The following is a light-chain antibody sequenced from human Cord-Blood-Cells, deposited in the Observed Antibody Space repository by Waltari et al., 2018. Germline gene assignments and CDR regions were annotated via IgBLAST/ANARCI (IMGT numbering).Light chain of an antibody. Sequence: IVMTQSPDSLAVSLGERPTIHCKSRQSVLYSSNNKNYLAWYQQKPGQPPKLLIYWASTRESGVPDRFSGSGSGTDFTLTISSLQAEDVAVYYCQQYYSTPMYTFGQGTKLEIK. J-gene: IGKJ2*01. CDR1: QSVLYSSNNKNY. CDR2: WAS. CDR3: QQYYSTPMYT. V-gene: IGKV4-1*01.